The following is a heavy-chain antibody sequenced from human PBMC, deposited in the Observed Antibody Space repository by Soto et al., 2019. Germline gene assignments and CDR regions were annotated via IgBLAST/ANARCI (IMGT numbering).Heavy chain of an antibody. CDR3: ARDDYNCNYVFDS. CDR1: GFAFSSYS. V-gene: IGHV3-21*01. CDR2: ISSSSSYI. J-gene: IGHJ4*02. D-gene: IGHD1-7*01. Sequence: GGSLRLSCAASGFAFSSYSMNWVRQAPGKGLEWVSSISSSSSYIYYADSVKGRFTISRDNAKNSLYLQMNSLRAEDTAVYYCARDDYNCNYVFDSWGQGTLVTVYS.